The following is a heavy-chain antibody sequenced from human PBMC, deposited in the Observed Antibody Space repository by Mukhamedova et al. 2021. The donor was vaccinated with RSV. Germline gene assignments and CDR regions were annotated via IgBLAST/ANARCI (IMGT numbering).Heavy chain of an antibody. CDR3: VSCRVVDVDY. Sequence: MNWVRQAPGKGLEWLSAITGDSSNIYYAASIKGRFTISRDNAKNSLYLQMNSLRAEDTAVYYCVSCRVVDVDYWGLGTLVTVSS. CDR2: ITGDSSNI. J-gene: IGHJ4*02. D-gene: IGHD3-3*01. V-gene: IGHV3-21*06.